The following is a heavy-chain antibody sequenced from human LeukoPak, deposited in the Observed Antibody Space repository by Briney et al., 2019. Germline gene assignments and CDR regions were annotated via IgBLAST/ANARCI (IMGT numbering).Heavy chain of an antibody. Sequence: GGSLRLSCAASGFTFRTYEMNWVRLAPGKGLEWVSYISGSGTTIYYADSVKGRFTISRDNAKNSLYLQMNSLRAEDTALYYCAREVWTTVATSHYYYMDVWGKGTTVTVSS. CDR1: GFTFRTYE. D-gene: IGHD4-17*01. J-gene: IGHJ6*03. CDR3: AREVWTTVATSHYYYMDV. CDR2: ISGSGTTI. V-gene: IGHV3-48*03.